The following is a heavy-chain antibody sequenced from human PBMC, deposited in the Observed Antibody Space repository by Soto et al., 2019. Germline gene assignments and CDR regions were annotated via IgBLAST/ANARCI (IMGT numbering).Heavy chain of an antibody. V-gene: IGHV4-31*03. CDR3: PRPYSGSPRGLDV. Sequence: QVQLRESGPGLVQPSQTLSLTCTVSGGSISSGGYYWTWIRQHPGKGLEWIGYIYYTGSAYYNPSLKPRLPLPIDTSGSQFPRRLRSVTPAAAAVYSCPRPYSGSPRGLDVWGQGPTVPVPS. CDR2: IYYTGSA. CDR1: GGSISSGGYY. J-gene: IGHJ6*02. D-gene: IGHD6-6*01.